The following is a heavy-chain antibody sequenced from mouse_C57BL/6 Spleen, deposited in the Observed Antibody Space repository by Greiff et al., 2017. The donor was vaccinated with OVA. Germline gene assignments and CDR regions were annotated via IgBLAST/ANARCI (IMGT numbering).Heavy chain of an antibody. CDR2: ISSGGSYT. V-gene: IGHV5-6*01. CDR1: GFTFSSYG. CDR3: ARQNGDRYCDV. D-gene: IGHD4-1*01. Sequence: DVQLVESGGDLVKPGGSLKLSCAASGFTFSSYGMSWVRQTPDKRLEWVATISSGGSYTYYPDSVKGRFTISRDNAKNTLYLQMSSLKSEDTAMYYCARQNGDRYCDVWGTGTTVTVSS. J-gene: IGHJ1*03.